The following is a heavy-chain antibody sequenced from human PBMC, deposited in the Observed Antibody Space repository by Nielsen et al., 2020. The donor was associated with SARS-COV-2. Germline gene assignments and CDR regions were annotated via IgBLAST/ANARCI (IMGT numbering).Heavy chain of an antibody. CDR3: ARDLGGGYGPGAYSSEFDY. CDR1: GFTFNTFA. Sequence: GESLKISCAASGFTFNTFAMHWVRQAPGKGLEWVAIISYDGTNTNYADSVKGRFIISRDRSKNSLFLQMNILRLEDTAMYFCARDLGGGYGPGAYSSEFDYWGQGTLVTVSS. CDR2: ISYDGTNT. J-gene: IGHJ4*02. V-gene: IGHV3-30*04. D-gene: IGHD3-10*01.